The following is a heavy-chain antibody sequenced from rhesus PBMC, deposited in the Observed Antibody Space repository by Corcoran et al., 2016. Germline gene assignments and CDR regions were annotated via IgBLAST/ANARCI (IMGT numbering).Heavy chain of an antibody. Sequence: QVQLQESGPGLVKPLETLSLTCAVSGGSISSNYWSWIRQPPGKGLEWIGYIYGSGRSTHPTPSLKSRVTLSVDASKNQFSLKLSSVTAADTAVYYCAREAVAAGAFDSWGQGVLVTVSS. J-gene: IGHJ4*01. V-gene: IGHV4S11*01. CDR3: AREAVAAGAFDS. CDR1: GGSISSNY. CDR2: IYGSGRST. D-gene: IGHD6-13*01.